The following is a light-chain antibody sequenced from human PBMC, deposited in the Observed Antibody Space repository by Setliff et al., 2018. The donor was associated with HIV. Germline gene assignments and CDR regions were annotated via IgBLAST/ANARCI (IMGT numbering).Light chain of an antibody. CDR3: TTWDDSLNAFV. CDR1: SSNIGINT. V-gene: IGLV1-44*01. CDR2: SNN. Sequence: QSVLTQPPSASGTPGQRVAISCSGSSSNIGINTVNWYHQLPGTAPKLLIYSNNLRPSGVPDRFSASKSGTSASLAISGLQSEDEADYYCTTWDDSLNAFVFGTGTKGTVL. J-gene: IGLJ1*01.